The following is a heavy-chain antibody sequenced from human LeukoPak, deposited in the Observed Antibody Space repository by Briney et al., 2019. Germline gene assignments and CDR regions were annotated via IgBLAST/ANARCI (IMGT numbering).Heavy chain of an antibody. J-gene: IGHJ4*02. D-gene: IGHD3-22*01. CDR3: ARLQYYDSRGYYYGFDY. Sequence: SETLSLTCTVSGGSINSGNYLCGWIRQPPGKGLRWSGCISYSGSTYYNPSLKSRVTMSVDTSKNQFSLKVRSVTAPDTAVYYCARLQYYDSRGYYYGFDYWGQGTLVTVSS. CDR1: GGSINSGNYL. CDR2: ISYSGST. V-gene: IGHV4-39*01.